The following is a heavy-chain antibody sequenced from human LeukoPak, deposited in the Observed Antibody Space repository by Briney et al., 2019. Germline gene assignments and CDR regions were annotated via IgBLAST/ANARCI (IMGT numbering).Heavy chain of an antibody. Sequence: EESLKISCKGSGYSFTSYWIGWVRQMPGKGLEWMGIIYPGDSDTRYSPSFQGQVTISADKSISTAYLQWSSLKASDTAMYYCARSSIAAPLAMDVWGQGTTVTVSS. CDR2: IYPGDSDT. CDR3: ARSSIAAPLAMDV. CDR1: GYSFTSYW. V-gene: IGHV5-51*01. D-gene: IGHD6-6*01. J-gene: IGHJ6*02.